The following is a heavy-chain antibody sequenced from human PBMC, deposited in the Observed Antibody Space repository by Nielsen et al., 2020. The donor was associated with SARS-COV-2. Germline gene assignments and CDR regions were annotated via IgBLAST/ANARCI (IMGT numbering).Heavy chain of an antibody. CDR1: GYTFTGYY. CDR3: ARDFKVAPLGVVVGY. V-gene: IGHV1-2*06. Sequence: ASVKVSCKASGYTFTGYYMHWVRQAPGQGLEWMGRINPNSGGTNYAQKFQGRVTMTRDTSISTAYMELSRLRSDDTAVYYCARDFKVAPLGVVVGYWGQRTLVTVSS. D-gene: IGHD3-10*01. CDR2: INPNSGGT. J-gene: IGHJ4*02.